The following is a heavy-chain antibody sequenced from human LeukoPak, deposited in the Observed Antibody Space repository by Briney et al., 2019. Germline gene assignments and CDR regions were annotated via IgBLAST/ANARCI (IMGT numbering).Heavy chain of an antibody. CDR2: ISWNSGSI. V-gene: IGHV3-9*01. CDR3: AKDYCSSTSCYQGRFDP. CDR1: GFTFDDCA. D-gene: IGHD2-2*01. Sequence: QPGRSLRLSCAASGFTFDDCAMHWVRQAPGKDLEWVSGISWNSGSIGYADSVKGRFTISRDNAKNSLYLQMNSLRAEDTALYYCAKDYCSSTSCYQGRFDPWGQGTLVTVSS. J-gene: IGHJ5*02.